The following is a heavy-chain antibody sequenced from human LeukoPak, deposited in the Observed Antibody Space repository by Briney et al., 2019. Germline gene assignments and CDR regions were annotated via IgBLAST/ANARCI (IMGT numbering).Heavy chain of an antibody. D-gene: IGHD6-13*01. J-gene: IGHJ6*02. Sequence: ASVKVSCKASGYTFTSYAMHWVRQAPGQRLEWMGWINAGNGNTKYSQKFQGRVTITRDTSASTAYMELSSLRSEDTAVYYCARVQQQPRQYYYGMDVWGQGTTVTVSS. CDR1: GYTFTSYA. V-gene: IGHV1-3*01. CDR2: INAGNGNT. CDR3: ARVQQQPRQYYYGMDV.